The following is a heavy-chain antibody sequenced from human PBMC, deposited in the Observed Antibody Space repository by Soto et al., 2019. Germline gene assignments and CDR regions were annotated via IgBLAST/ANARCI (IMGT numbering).Heavy chain of an antibody. Sequence: KTSETLSLTCIVSGESISSSSYYWGWIRQPPGKGLEWIGSIYYSGRTYYNPSFKSRVTISIDTSKNQFSLKLSSVTATDTAVYHCARQRTTVVTQAYFDHWGQGALVTVSS. CDR1: GESISSSSYY. CDR2: IYYSGRT. V-gene: IGHV4-39*01. D-gene: IGHD2-21*02. CDR3: ARQRTTVVTQAYFDH. J-gene: IGHJ4*02.